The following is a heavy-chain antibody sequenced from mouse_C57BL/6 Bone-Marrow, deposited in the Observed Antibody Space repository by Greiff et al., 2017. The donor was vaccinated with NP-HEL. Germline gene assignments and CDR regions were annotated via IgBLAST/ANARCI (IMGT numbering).Heavy chain of an antibody. CDR3: ARSTIVTNYFDY. CDR2: IYPGSGNT. J-gene: IGHJ2*01. Sequence: QVQLQQSGAELVRPGASVKLSCTASGYTFTDYYINWVKQRPGQGLEWIARIYPGSGNTYYNEKFKGKATLTAEKPSSTAYMQLSSLTSEDSAVYFCARSTIVTNYFDYWGQGNTRTVPS. V-gene: IGHV1-76*01. CDR1: GYTFTDYY. D-gene: IGHD2-12*01.